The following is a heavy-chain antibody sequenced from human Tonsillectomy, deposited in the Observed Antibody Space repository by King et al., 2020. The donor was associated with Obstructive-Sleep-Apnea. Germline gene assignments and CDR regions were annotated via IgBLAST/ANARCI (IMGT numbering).Heavy chain of an antibody. V-gene: IGHV4-59*08. J-gene: IGHJ4*02. Sequence: VQLQESGPGLVKPSETLSLTCTVSGGSISSYYWSWIRQPPGKGLEWIGYIYYSGSTNYNPSLKSRVTISVDTSKNQFSLKLSAVTAADTAVYYCARLGGYFDYWGQGTLVTVSS. CDR1: GGSISSYY. CDR3: ARLGGYFDY. D-gene: IGHD3-16*01. CDR2: IYYSGST.